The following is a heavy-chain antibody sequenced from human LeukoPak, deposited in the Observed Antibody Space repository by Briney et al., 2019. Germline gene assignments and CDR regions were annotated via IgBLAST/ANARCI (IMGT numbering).Heavy chain of an antibody. J-gene: IGHJ6*03. CDR2: IVGSCAGT. V-gene: IGHV3-23*01. D-gene: IGHD6-19*01. Sequence: GGSLRLSCAASGFTFSSYAMSWVRQAPGKGLEWVSFIVGSCAGTYYADAVKGRFTISRDNSKNTLYLQMNSLRAEDTAVYDCAKEGVIAVADDYYYFYKDVWGNGTTVTVSS. CDR1: GFTFSSYA. CDR3: AKEGVIAVADDYYYFYKDV.